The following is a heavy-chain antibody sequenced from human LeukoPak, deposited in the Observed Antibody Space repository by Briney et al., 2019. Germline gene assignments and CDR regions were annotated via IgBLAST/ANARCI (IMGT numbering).Heavy chain of an antibody. CDR1: GGSISSHY. J-gene: IGHJ4*02. D-gene: IGHD6-19*01. CDR3: ARASSGWPRGMYYFDY. CDR2: IYYSGST. V-gene: IGHV4-59*11. Sequence: PSETLSLTCTVSGGSISSHYWSWIRQPPGKGLEWIGYIYYSGSTNYNPSLKSRVTISVDTSKNQFSLKLSSVTAADTAVYYCARASSGWPRGMYYFDYRGQGTLVTVSS.